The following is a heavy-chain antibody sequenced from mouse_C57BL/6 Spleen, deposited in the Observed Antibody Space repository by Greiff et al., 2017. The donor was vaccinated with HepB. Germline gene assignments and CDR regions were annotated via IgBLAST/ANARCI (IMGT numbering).Heavy chain of an antibody. CDR2: INPSSGYT. Sequence: VQLQESGAELAKPGASVKLSCKASGYTFTSYWMHWVKQRPGQGLEWIGYINPSSGYTKYNQKFKDKATLTADKSSSTAYMQLSSLTYEDAAVYYCARSPWGGYYEGYYFDDWGQGTTLTVSS. V-gene: IGHV1-7*01. CDR1: GYTFTSYW. J-gene: IGHJ2*01. CDR3: ARSPWGGYYEGYYFDD. D-gene: IGHD2-3*01.